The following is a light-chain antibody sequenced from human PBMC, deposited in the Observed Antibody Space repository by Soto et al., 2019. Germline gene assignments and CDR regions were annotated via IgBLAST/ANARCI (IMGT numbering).Light chain of an antibody. CDR3: QQYNHYST. J-gene: IGKJ1*01. CDR1: QIINGW. Sequence: IQMTQSPSTLSASVGDRVTITCRASQIINGWLAWYQQKPGKAPKLLIYKASSLESGVPSRFSGSGSGTEFTLTISSLQPDDFATYYCQQYNHYSTFGQGTKVDI. CDR2: KAS. V-gene: IGKV1-5*03.